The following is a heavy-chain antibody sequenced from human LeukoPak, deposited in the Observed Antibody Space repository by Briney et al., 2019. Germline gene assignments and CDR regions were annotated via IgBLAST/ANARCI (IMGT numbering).Heavy chain of an antibody. CDR2: INTNTGNP. J-gene: IGHJ4*02. Sequence: ASVKVSCKASGYTFTSYAMNWVRQAPGQGLEWMGWINTNTGNPTYAQGFTGRFVLSLDTSVSTAYLRISSLKAEDTAVYYCARGGSSSWYSRIDYWGQGTLVTVSS. CDR3: ARGGSSSWYSRIDY. D-gene: IGHD6-13*01. V-gene: IGHV7-4-1*02. CDR1: GYTFTSYA.